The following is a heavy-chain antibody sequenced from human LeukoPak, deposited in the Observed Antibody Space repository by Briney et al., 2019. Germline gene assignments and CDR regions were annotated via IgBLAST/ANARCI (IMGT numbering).Heavy chain of an antibody. CDR2: INPNSGDT. V-gene: IGHV1-2*02. CDR3: AMTGLTYYLDY. J-gene: IGHJ4*02. D-gene: IGHD3-9*01. CDR1: GYTFTGYF. Sequence: ASVKVSCKASGYTFTGYFMQWGRQAPGQGLEWMGWINPNSGDTNYAQKFQGRVTMTRDTSISTAYMELNRLRSDDTAVYYCAMTGLTYYLDYWGQGTLVTVSS.